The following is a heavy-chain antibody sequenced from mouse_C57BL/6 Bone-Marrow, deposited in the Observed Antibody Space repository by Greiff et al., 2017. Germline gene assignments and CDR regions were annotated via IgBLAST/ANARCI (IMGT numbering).Heavy chain of an antibody. J-gene: IGHJ2*01. Sequence: VQLQQPGAELVKPGASVKLSCKASGYTFTSYWMHWGKQRPGQGLEWIGMIHPNSGSTNYNEKFKSKATLTVDKSSSTAYMQLSSLTSEDSAVYYCARSVYDGYYYYFDDWGQGTTLTVSS. CDR3: ARSVYDGYYYYFDD. D-gene: IGHD2-3*01. CDR1: GYTFTSYW. V-gene: IGHV1-64*01. CDR2: IHPNSGST.